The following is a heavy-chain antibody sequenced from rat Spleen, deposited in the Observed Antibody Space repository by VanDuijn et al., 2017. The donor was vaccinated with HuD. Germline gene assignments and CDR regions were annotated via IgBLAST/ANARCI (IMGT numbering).Heavy chain of an antibody. J-gene: IGHJ3*01. CDR3: TTAGTRVSRFAY. Sequence: EVQLVESGGGLVQPGRSLKLSCAASGFTFSDYYMAWVRQAPTTGLAWVASISYDGGNTYYRDSVKGRFTISRDNAKSSLYLQMDSLRSEDTATYYCTTAGTRVSRFAYWGQGTLVTVSS. CDR1: GFTFSDYY. CDR2: ISYDGGNT. D-gene: IGHD1-4*01. V-gene: IGHV5-20*01.